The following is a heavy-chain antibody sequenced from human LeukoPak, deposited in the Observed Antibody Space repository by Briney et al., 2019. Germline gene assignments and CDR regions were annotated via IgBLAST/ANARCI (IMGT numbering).Heavy chain of an antibody. V-gene: IGHV3-30*18. CDR2: ISYDGSNK. CDR1: GSTFSSYG. D-gene: IGHD2-8*01. Sequence: GRSLRLSCAASGSTFSSYGMHWVRQAPGKGLEWVAVISYDGSNKYYADSVKGRFTISRDNSKNTLYLQMNSLRAEDTAVYYCAKTNILSHWGQGTLVTVSS. J-gene: IGHJ4*02. CDR3: AKTNILSH.